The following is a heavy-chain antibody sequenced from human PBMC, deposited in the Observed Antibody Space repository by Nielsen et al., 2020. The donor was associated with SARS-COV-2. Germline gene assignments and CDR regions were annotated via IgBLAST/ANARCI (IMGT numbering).Heavy chain of an antibody. CDR1: GFTFDDYA. CDR2: ISWNSGSI. J-gene: IGHJ6*02. D-gene: IGHD3-9*01. CDR3: AKAAYFDWIDYYYGMDV. V-gene: IGHV3-9*01. Sequence: GGSLRLSCAASGFTFDDYAMHWVRQAPGKGLEWVSGISWNSGSIGYADSVKGRFTISRDNAKNSLYLQMNSLRAEDTALYYCAKAAYFDWIDYYYGMDVWGQGTTVTVSS.